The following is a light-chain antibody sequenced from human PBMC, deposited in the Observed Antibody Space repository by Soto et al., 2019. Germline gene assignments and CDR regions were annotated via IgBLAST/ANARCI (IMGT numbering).Light chain of an antibody. V-gene: IGLV3-1*01. J-gene: IGLJ2*01. CDR1: TLGNKF. Sequence: SYELIQPPSVSVSPGQTASITCSGDTLGNKFASWYQQKPGQSPLLVIYQDTKRPSGIPERFSGSNSGNAATLTISGTQAMDEGDYYCQAWDRFGGGTKVTVL. CDR2: QDT. CDR3: QAWDR.